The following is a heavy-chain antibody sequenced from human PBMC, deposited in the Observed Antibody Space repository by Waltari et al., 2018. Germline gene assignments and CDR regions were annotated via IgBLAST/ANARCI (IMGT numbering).Heavy chain of an antibody. CDR3: ARDLDYGDYISGWFDP. J-gene: IGHJ5*02. CDR2: ISSSSSYI. V-gene: IGHV3-21*01. D-gene: IGHD4-17*01. Sequence: EVQLVESGGGLVTPGGSLRLSCAASGFTFSSYSMTWVRQAPGKGLGWVSSISSSSSYIYYADSGKGRFTISRENAKNSLYLQMNSLRAEDTAVYYCARDLDYGDYISGWFDPWGQGTLVTVSS. CDR1: GFTFSSYS.